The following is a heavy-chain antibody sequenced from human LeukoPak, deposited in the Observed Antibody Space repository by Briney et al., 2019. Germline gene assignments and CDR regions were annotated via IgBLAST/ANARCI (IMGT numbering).Heavy chain of an antibody. Sequence: SVKLSCKASGFTFTSSAMQWVRQARGQRLEWIGWIVVGSGNTNYAQKFQERVTITRDMSTSTAYMELSSLRSEDTAVYYCAAGWVCSGGSCYYYFDYWGRGTLVTVSS. D-gene: IGHD2-15*01. V-gene: IGHV1-58*02. J-gene: IGHJ4*02. CDR1: GFTFTSSA. CDR3: AAGWVCSGGSCYYYFDY. CDR2: IVVGSGNT.